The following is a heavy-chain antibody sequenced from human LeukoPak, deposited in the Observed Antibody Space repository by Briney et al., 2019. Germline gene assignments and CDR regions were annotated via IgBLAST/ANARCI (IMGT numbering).Heavy chain of an antibody. Sequence: GGSLRLSCAAPGFSFSSYNMNWVRQAPGKGLEWVSSISSSSSYIYYADSVKGRFTISRDSVKNSLYLQMNSLRAEDTAVYYCATGLHSEPSFLVNWGQGTLVTVFS. J-gene: IGHJ4*02. CDR1: GFSFSSYN. CDR3: ATGLHSEPSFLVN. CDR2: ISSSSSYI. V-gene: IGHV3-21*01. D-gene: IGHD2-15*01.